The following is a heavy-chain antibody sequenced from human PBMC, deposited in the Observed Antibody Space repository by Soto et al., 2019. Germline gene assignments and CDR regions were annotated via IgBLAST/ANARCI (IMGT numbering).Heavy chain of an antibody. V-gene: IGHV6-1*01. CDR2: TYYRSQWHN. Sequence: QTLSLTCGISGDSVSSNSATWNWIRQSPSRGLEWLGRTYYRSQWHNEYEESVKSRITINPDTSKNQFSLQLNSMSPEDTAVYYCARERGFLSEDLDIWGRGTMVTVSS. J-gene: IGHJ3*02. D-gene: IGHD3-10*01. CDR3: ARERGFLSEDLDI. CDR1: GDSVSSNSAT.